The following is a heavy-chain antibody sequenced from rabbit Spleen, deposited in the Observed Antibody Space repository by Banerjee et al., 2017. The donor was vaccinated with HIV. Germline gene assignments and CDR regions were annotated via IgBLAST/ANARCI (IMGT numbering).Heavy chain of an antibody. CDR3: ARSLYNDGNWWNL. Sequence: QEQLVESGGGLVQPEGSLTLTCKASGFDLSGGYDMCWVRQAPGKGLEWIGCIYLTDGGTYYASWAKGRFTISKTSTTVTLQMTRLTAADTATYFCARSLYNDGNWWNLWGQGTLVTVS. CDR1: GFDLSGGYD. V-gene: IGHV1S45*01. D-gene: IGHD1-1*01. CDR2: IYLTDGGT. J-gene: IGHJ4*01.